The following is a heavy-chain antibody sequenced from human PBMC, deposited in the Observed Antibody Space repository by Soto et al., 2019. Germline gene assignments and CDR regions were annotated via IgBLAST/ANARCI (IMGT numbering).Heavy chain of an antibody. CDR3: ARRLGFSGVGPSTSNWFDP. Sequence: QLVESGGGLVKPGGSLRLSCAASGFTFTDYYMSWMRQAPGKGLEWLSYISSSGNTIFYATSVKGRFTISRDNAKNSLSLQMNSLTAEDTAVYYCARRLGFSGVGPSTSNWFDPWGQGTLVTVSS. D-gene: IGHD1-26*01. J-gene: IGHJ5*02. CDR2: ISSSGNTI. V-gene: IGHV3-11*01. CDR1: GFTFTDYY.